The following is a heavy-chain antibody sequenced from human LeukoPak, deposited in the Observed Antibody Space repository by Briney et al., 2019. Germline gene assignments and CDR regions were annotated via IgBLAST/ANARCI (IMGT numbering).Heavy chain of an antibody. D-gene: IGHD2-2*02. Sequence: SETLSLTCTVSGDSISSGDYYWSWIRQPPGKGLEWIGYIYYSGSTYYNPSLKSRVTISVDTSKNQFSLKLSSVTAADTAVYYCAREEEGGYCSSTSCYTYYYYYYMDVWGKGTTVTVSS. CDR3: AREEEGGYCSSTSCYTYYYYYYMDV. V-gene: IGHV4-30-4*01. CDR2: IYYSGST. CDR1: GDSISSGDYY. J-gene: IGHJ6*03.